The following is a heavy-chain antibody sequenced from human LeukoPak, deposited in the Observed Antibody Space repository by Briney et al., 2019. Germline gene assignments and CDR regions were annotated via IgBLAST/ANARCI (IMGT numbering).Heavy chain of an antibody. CDR3: AREPSVVVTAISYYYYYGMDV. D-gene: IGHD2-21*02. Sequence: SETLSLTCTVSGGSISSYCWSWIRQPAGKGLEWIGRIYTSGSTNYNPSLKSRVTMSVDTSKNQFSLKLSSVTAADTAVYYCAREPSVVVTAISYYYYYGMDVWGQGTTVTVSS. J-gene: IGHJ6*02. CDR2: IYTSGST. V-gene: IGHV4-4*07. CDR1: GGSISSYC.